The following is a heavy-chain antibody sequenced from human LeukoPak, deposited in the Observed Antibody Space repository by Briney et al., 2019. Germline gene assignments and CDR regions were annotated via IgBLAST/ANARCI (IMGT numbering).Heavy chain of an antibody. CDR3: ARQILLDGPYFDY. Sequence: SETLSLTCIVSGGSISSISYYWGWIRQPPGKGLEWIGSIDYSGTTYYNPSLKSRVTISVDTSKNQFSLKLRSVTAADTAVYYCARQILLDGPYFDYWGQGSLVTVSS. J-gene: IGHJ4*02. CDR1: GGSISSISYY. D-gene: IGHD3-9*01. CDR2: IDYSGTT. V-gene: IGHV4-39*07.